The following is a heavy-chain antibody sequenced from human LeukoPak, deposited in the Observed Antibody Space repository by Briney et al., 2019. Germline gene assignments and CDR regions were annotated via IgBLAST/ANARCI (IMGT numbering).Heavy chain of an antibody. CDR1: GYTFTSYY. CDR2: INPSGGST. V-gene: IGHV1-46*01. D-gene: IGHD3-10*01. J-gene: IGHJ6*03. Sequence: ASVKVSCKASGYTFTSYYMHWVRQAPGQGLEWMGIINPSGGSTSYAQKFQGRVTMTRDMSTSTVYMELNSLRAEDTAVYYCARDKATMVRGVMVVTRYYYYMDVWGKGTTVTVSS. CDR3: ARDKATMVRGVMVVTRYYYYMDV.